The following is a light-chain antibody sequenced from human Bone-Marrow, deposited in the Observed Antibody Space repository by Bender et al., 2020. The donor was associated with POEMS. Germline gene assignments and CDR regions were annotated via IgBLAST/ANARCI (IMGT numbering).Light chain of an antibody. V-gene: IGLV3-25*03. Sequence: SYVLTQPPSASVSPGQTARITCSGDALPKQYAYWYQQKPGQAPVLLIYKDTERPSGIPERFSGSSSGTTVTLTISGVQAEDEADYYCQAWDSGTAGVVFGGGTKLTVL. CDR2: KDT. J-gene: IGLJ2*01. CDR1: ALPKQY. CDR3: QAWDSGTAGVV.